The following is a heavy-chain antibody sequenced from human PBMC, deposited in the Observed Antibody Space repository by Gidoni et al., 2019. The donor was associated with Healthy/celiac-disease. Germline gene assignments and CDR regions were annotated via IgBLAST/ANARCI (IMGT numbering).Heavy chain of an antibody. D-gene: IGHD1-26*01. J-gene: IGHJ3*02. CDR3: ARDKGATDDAFDI. V-gene: IGHV3-30-3*01. CDR1: GFTFSSYA. Sequence: QVQLVESGGGVVQPGRSLRLSCAASGFTFSSYAMHWVRQATGKGLEWVAVISYDGSNKYYADSVKGRFTISRDNSKNTLYLQMNSLRAEDTAVYYCARDKGATDDAFDIWGQGTMVTVSS. CDR2: ISYDGSNK.